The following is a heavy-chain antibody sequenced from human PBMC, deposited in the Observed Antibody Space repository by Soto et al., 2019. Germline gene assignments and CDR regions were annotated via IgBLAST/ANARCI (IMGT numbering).Heavy chain of an antibody. CDR2: ISGSGGST. Sequence: GGSLRLSCAASGFTFSSYAMSWVRQAPGKGLEWVSAISGSGGSTYYADSVKGRFTISRDNSKNTLYLQMNSLRAEDTAVYYCAKDWAKDSSSSWLYSSSWPFDYWGQGTLVTVSS. CDR3: AKDWAKDSSSSWLYSSSWPFDY. V-gene: IGHV3-23*01. CDR1: GFTFSSYA. D-gene: IGHD6-13*01. J-gene: IGHJ4*02.